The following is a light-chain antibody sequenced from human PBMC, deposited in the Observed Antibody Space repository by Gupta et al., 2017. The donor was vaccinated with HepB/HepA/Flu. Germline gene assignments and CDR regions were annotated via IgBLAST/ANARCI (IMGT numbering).Light chain of an antibody. CDR2: WAS. V-gene: IGKV4-1*01. Sequence: DIVMTQSPDSLAVSLGERATINCKSSQSGLYSSNNKNFLAWYQQKPGQPPKLLIYWASTRESGVPDRFSGSGSGTDFTLTISSLQAEDVAVYYCHQEDSTPWTFGQGTKVEIK. J-gene: IGKJ1*01. CDR1: QSGLYSSNNKNF. CDR3: HQEDSTPWT.